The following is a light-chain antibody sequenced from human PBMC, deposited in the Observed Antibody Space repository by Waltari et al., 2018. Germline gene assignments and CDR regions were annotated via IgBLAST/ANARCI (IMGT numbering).Light chain of an antibody. CDR1: GSNIGNNF. Sequence: QSVLTQPPSVSAAPGQKVTISCSGHGSNIGNNFGSWYQQLPGTAPKLLIYDNNKRPSGIPDRFSGSKSGTSATLGITGLQTGDEADYYCGTWDTDLSVVFGGGTKLTVL. J-gene: IGLJ2*01. CDR2: DNN. V-gene: IGLV1-51*01. CDR3: GTWDTDLSVV.